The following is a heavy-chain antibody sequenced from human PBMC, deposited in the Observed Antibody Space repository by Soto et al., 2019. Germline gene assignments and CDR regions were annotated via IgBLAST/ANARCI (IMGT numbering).Heavy chain of an antibody. D-gene: IGHD3-3*01. CDR3: AGSASVTIFGVVSSKRDYYYGMDV. CDR2: ISYDGSNK. CDR1: GFTFSSYA. J-gene: IGHJ6*02. Sequence: QVQLVESGGGVVQPGRSLRLSCAASGFTFSSYAMHWVRQAPGKGLEWVAVISYDGSNKYYADSVKGRFTISRDNSKNTLYLQMNSLRAEDTAVYYCAGSASVTIFGVVSSKRDYYYGMDVWGQGTTVTVSS. V-gene: IGHV3-30-3*01.